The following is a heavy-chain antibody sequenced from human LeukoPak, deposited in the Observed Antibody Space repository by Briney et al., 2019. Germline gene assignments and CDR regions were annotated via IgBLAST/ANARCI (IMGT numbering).Heavy chain of an antibody. CDR1: GGSISSDD. CDR2: IYYSGST. CDR3: ARESYYDSSGYYMEAFDI. Sequence: SETLSLTCTVSGGSISSDDWSWIRQPPGKGLGWIGYIYYSGSTNYNPSLKSRVTISVDTSKNQFSLQLSSVTAADTAVYYCARESYYDSSGYYMEAFDIWGQGTMVTVSS. V-gene: IGHV4-59*01. D-gene: IGHD3-22*01. J-gene: IGHJ3*02.